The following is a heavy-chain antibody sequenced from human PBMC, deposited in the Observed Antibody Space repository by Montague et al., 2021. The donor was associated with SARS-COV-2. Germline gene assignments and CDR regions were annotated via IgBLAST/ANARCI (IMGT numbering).Heavy chain of an antibody. D-gene: IGHD3-3*01. Sequence: SLRLSCTASGFTLNNYAMTWVRQAPGKGLEWVSIIYSDGSSTYYADSVKGRFTISRDNSKNTLYLQMNSLRAEDTAVYSCTKGGRNFYELDGFDSWGQGTPVTVSS. CDR3: TKGGRNFYELDGFDS. CDR1: GFTLNNYA. V-gene: IGHV3-23*03. CDR2: IYSDGSST. J-gene: IGHJ4*02.